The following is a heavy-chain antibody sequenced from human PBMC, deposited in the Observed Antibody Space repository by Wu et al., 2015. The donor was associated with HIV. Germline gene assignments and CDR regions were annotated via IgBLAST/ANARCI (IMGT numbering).Heavy chain of an antibody. CDR2: ISAYNGDT. Sequence: QVQLVQSGPDVKKPGASVKVSCKASGYSFNTYGITWVRQAPGQGLEWMGWISAYNGDTKFAQKFQGRVTMTTDTSTSTAYMELRSLRSDDTAVYYCARFDYGGRRGYFDYVGPGTRGHRLL. J-gene: IGHJ4*02. V-gene: IGHV1-18*01. CDR1: GYSFNTYG. D-gene: IGHD4-23*01. CDR3: ARFDYGGRRGYFDY.